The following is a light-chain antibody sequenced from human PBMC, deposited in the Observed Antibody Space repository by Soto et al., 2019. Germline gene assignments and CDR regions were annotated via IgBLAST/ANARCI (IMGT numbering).Light chain of an antibody. CDR2: DAS. V-gene: IGKV3-11*01. CDR1: QSVCSC. Sequence: EMVLTQYPAPVSFPPGEMATLSCRANQSVCSCLAWYQQRPGQAPRLLIYDASKKATVIPARFSGSGSGTDFTLTISSLEPEDFAIYYCQRRSSWPPPTFGGGTRV. CDR3: QRRSSWPPPT. J-gene: IGKJ4*01.